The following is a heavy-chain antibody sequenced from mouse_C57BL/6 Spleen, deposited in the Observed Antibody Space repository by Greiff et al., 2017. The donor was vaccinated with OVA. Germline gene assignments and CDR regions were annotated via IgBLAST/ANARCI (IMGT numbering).Heavy chain of an antibody. J-gene: IGHJ1*03. CDR2: IRLKSDNYAT. CDR3: TGVGCYYYGSSYLYWYFDV. V-gene: IGHV6-3*01. CDR1: GFTFSNYW. D-gene: IGHD1-1*01. Sequence: EVKLVESGGGLVQPGGSMKLSCVASGFTFSNYWMNWVRQSPEKGLEWVAQIRLKSDNYATHYAESVKGRFTISRDDSKSSVYLQMNNLRAEDTGIYYCTGVGCYYYGSSYLYWYFDVWGTGTTVTVSS.